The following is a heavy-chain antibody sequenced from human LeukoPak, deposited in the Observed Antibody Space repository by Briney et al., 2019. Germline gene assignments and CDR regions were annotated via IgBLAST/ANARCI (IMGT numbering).Heavy chain of an antibody. V-gene: IGHV1-8*01. CDR3: ARGLRSVLGWNY. D-gene: IGHD3-3*02. CDR1: GYTFTSYD. J-gene: IGHJ4*02. CDR2: MNPNSGNT. Sequence: PWASVKVSCKASGYTFTSYDINWVRQAPGQGLECMGWMNPNSGNTVYAQKFQGRVTMTGNTSTSTAYMELSSLRSEDTAVYYCARGLRSVLGWNYWGEGTLVSVSS.